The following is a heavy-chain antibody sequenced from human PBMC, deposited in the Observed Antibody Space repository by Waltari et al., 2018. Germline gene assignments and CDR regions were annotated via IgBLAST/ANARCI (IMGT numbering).Heavy chain of an antibody. V-gene: IGHV7-4-1*02. CDR3: AGQQQLEEDGLYYFDY. J-gene: IGHJ4*02. D-gene: IGHD6-13*01. Sequence: QVQLVQSGSALKKPGASVMVSCKASGYTFTRYAMNWVRHAPGQGLEWMGWINTNTGNPTYAQGFTGRFVFSLDTSVSTAYLQISSLKAEDTAVYYCAGQQQLEEDGLYYFDYWGQGTLVTVSS. CDR2: INTNTGNP. CDR1: GYTFTRYA.